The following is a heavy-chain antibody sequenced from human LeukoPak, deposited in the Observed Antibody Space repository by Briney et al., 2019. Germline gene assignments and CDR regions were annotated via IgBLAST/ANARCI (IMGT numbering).Heavy chain of an antibody. V-gene: IGHV3-23*01. CDR2: ISGSGGST. J-gene: IGHJ4*02. Sequence: GGSLRLSCAASGFTFSSYAMSWVRQAPGKGLEWVSAISGSGGSTYYADSVEGRFTISRDNSKNTLYLQMNSLRAEDTAVYYCAKDDYGGNCCFDYWGQGTLVTVSS. CDR1: GFTFSSYA. CDR3: AKDDYGGNCCFDY. D-gene: IGHD4-23*01.